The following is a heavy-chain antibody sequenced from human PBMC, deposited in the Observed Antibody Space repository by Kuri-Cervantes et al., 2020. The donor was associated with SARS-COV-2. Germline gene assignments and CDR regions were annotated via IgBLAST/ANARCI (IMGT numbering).Heavy chain of an antibody. D-gene: IGHD2-21*02. CDR2: IGTYGTTI. J-gene: IGHJ4*02. V-gene: IGHV3-11*04. Sequence: GGSLRLSCAASGSTFRDYYLSWIRPAPGKGLEWVSYIGTYGTTIYFAGAMKGRVTISRDNAKNSLYLQMNSLRAEDTAVYYCARDGDSYIPVLDYWGQGTLVTVSS. CDR3: ARDGDSYIPVLDY. CDR1: GSTFRDYY.